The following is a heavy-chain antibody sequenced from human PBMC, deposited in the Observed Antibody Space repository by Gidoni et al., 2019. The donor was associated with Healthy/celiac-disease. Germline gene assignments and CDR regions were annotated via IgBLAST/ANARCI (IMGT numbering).Heavy chain of an antibody. D-gene: IGHD3-10*01. J-gene: IGHJ4*02. Sequence: EVQLVESGGGLVQPGRSLRLSCAASGFTFDAYAMHWVRQAPGKGLGWVSGISWNSGSISYADSVKGRFTISRDNAKNSLYLQMNSLRAEDTALYYCAKAPSIISAYFDYWGQGTLVTVSS. CDR3: AKAPSIISAYFDY. CDR1: GFTFDAYA. V-gene: IGHV3-9*01. CDR2: ISWNSGSI.